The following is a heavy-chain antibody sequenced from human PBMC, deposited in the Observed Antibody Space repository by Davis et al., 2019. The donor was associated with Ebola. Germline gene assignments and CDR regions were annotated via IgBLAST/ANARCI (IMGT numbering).Heavy chain of an antibody. CDR1: TFSFNVYA. CDR3: ARGDNYHGLDV. J-gene: IGHJ6*02. CDR2: IGHDGTTK. V-gene: IGHV3-30*14. Sequence: PGGSLRLSCGASTFSFNVYAMHWVRQAPGKGLEWVAVIGHDGTTKTYADSVKGRFIISRDNSKNTMSLQMNSLGADDTAVYYCARGDNYHGLDVWGQGTTVTVS.